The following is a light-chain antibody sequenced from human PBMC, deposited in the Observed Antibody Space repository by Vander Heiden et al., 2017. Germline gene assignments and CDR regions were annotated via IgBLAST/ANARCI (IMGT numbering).Light chain of an antibody. CDR3: AAWDDSRSGDVV. V-gene: IGLV1-47*01. Sequence: QSVLPQPPSASGTPGQRVTISCSGSSSNIGSNYVYWYQQHPGTAPKLLIYRNNQRPSGVPDRFSGSKSGTSATLAISGLRAEDEADYYCAAWDDSRSGDVVFGGGTKLTVL. CDR2: RNN. J-gene: IGLJ2*01. CDR1: SSNIGSNY.